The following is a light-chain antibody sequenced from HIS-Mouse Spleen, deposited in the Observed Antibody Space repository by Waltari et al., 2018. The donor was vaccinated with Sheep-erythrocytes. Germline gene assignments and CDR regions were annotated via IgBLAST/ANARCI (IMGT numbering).Light chain of an antibody. CDR2: YKSDSDK. CDR3: MIWHSSAWV. CDR1: SGINVGTYR. Sequence: QAVLTQPSSLSASPGASASLTCTLRSGINVGTYRIYWYQQKPGSPNQYLLRYKSDSDKQQGSGVPSRFSGSKDASANAGILLISGLQSEDEADYYCMIWHSSAWVFGGGTKLTVL. V-gene: IGLV5-45*03. J-gene: IGLJ3*02.